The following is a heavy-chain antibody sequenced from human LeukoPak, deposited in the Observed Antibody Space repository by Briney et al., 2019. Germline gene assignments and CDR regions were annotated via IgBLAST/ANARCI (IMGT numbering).Heavy chain of an antibody. CDR1: GFTFDDYA. V-gene: IGHV3-9*01. J-gene: IGHJ4*02. Sequence: QPGRSLRLSCAASGFTFDDYAMHWVRQAPGKGLEWVSGISWNSGSIGYADSVKGRFTISRDNAKNSLYLQMNSLRAEDTALYYCAKRVDSSGDYWGQGTLVTVSS. CDR2: ISWNSGSI. CDR3: AKRVDSSGDY. D-gene: IGHD6-19*01.